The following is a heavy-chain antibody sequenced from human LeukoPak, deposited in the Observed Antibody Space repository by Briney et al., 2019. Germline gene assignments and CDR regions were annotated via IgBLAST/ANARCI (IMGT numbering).Heavy chain of an antibody. J-gene: IGHJ4*02. D-gene: IGHD3-22*01. V-gene: IGHV4-4*02. CDR3: ARVLSSGYYFYQGYFDY. CDR2: IYHSGST. CDR1: GGSISSSNW. Sequence: PSGTLSLTCAVSGGSISSSNWWSWVRQPPGKGLEWIGEIYHSGSTNYNPSLKSRVTISVDKSKNQFSLKLSSVTAADTAVYYCARVLSSGYYFYQGYFDYWGQGTLVTVSS.